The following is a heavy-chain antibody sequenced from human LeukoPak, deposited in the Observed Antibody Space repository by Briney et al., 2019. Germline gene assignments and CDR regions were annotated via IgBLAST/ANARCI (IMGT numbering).Heavy chain of an antibody. CDR2: ISSSSSYI. J-gene: IGHJ4*02. D-gene: IGHD3-22*01. V-gene: IGHV3-21*04. CDR3: AKAGEEWLLLDY. CDR1: GFTFNTYN. Sequence: GGSLRLSCAASGFTFNTYNMNWVRQAPGKGLEWVSSISSSSSYIYYADSVKGRFTISRDNSKNSLYLQMNSLRTEDTALYYCAKAGEEWLLLDYWGQGTLVTVSS.